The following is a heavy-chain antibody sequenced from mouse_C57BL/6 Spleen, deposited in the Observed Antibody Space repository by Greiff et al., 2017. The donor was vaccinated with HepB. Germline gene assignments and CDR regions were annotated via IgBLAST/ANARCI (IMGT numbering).Heavy chain of an antibody. D-gene: IGHD1-1*01. V-gene: IGHV5-17*01. J-gene: IGHJ1*03. CDR3: ARQAYYYGSSSYFDV. Sequence: DVMLVESGGGLVKPGGSLKLSCAASGFTFSDYGMHWVRQAPEKGLEWVAYISSGSSTIYYADTVKGRFTIARDNAKNTLFLQMTSLRSEDTAMYYCARQAYYYGSSSYFDVWGTGTTVTVSS. CDR2: ISSGSSTI. CDR1: GFTFSDYG.